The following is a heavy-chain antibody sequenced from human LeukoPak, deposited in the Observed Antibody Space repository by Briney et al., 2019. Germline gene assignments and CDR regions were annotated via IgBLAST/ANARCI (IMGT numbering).Heavy chain of an antibody. CDR3: ARRGSSWDY. J-gene: IGHJ4*02. D-gene: IGHD6-13*01. CDR1: GYIFTTYW. CDR2: IYPGDSDT. Sequence: GESLKISCKTSGYIFTTYWIAWVRQMPGKGLEWMGIIYPGDSDTRYRPSSEGQVTISADTSISTAYLQWSSLQASDTAMYYCARRGSSWDYWGQGTLVAVSS. V-gene: IGHV5-51*01.